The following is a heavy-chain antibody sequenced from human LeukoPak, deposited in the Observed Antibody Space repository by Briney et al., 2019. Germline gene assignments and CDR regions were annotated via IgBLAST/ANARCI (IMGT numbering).Heavy chain of an antibody. CDR3: ARGYCRGGSCYHIKGAFDI. D-gene: IGHD2-15*01. Sequence: SETLSLTCAVSGYSVSSGYYWGWIRQPPGKGLEWIGSIYHSGSTYYNPSLKSRVTISVDTSKNQFSLKLSSVTAADTAVYYCARGYCRGGSCYHIKGAFDIWGQGTMVTVSS. V-gene: IGHV4-38-2*01. CDR1: GYSVSSGYY. J-gene: IGHJ3*02. CDR2: IYHSGST.